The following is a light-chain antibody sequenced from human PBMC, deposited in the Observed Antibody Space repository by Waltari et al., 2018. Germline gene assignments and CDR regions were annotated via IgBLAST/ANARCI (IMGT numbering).Light chain of an antibody. Sequence: QSALTQPASVSGSPGQSITISCTGSSTDLGSSTLVSWYQHHPDKAPKLIIYEATERPSGISHRFFGSKSGNTASLTISTLQAEDEADYYCFSYADGRSLVFGGGTKLTVL. CDR3: FSYADGRSLV. V-gene: IGLV2-23*01. J-gene: IGLJ2*01. CDR1: STDLGSSTL. CDR2: EAT.